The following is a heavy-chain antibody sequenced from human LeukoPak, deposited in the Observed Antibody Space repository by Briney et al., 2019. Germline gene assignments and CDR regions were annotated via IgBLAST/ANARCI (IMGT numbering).Heavy chain of an antibody. Sequence: SETLSLTCTVPGDSISSYYWSWIRQPAGKGLEWIGRVYVTGSTNLNPALQSRVTMSVDTSKNQFSLKLTSVTAADTAVYYCARDRQWLVDHWGREPWSPSPQ. CDR1: GDSISSYY. J-gene: IGHJ5*02. CDR2: VYVTGST. D-gene: IGHD6-19*01. V-gene: IGHV4-4*07. CDR3: ARDRQWLVDH.